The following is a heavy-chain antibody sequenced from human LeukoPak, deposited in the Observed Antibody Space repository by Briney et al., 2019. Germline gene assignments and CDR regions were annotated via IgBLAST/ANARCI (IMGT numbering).Heavy chain of an antibody. CDR3: ARGLRFLEPNYYYYYMDV. Sequence: GPVKVSCKASGYTFTGYYMHWVRQAPGQGLEWMGWMNPNSGNTGYAQKFQGRVTMTRNTSISTAYMELSSLRSEDTAVYYCARGLRFLEPNYYYYYMDVWGKGTTVTVSS. D-gene: IGHD3-3*01. J-gene: IGHJ6*03. V-gene: IGHV1-8*02. CDR1: GYTFTGYY. CDR2: MNPNSGNT.